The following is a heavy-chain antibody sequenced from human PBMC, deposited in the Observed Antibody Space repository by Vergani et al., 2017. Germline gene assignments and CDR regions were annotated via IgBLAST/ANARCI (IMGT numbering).Heavy chain of an antibody. Sequence: QVQVVQSGAEVKKSGASVKVSCKASGGTFSSYAISWVRQAPGQGLEWMGGIIPIFGTANYAQKFQGRVTITADESTSTAYMELSSLRSEDTAVYYCARDISITMVRGVITLDYWGQGTLVTVSS. J-gene: IGHJ4*02. CDR1: GGTFSSYA. D-gene: IGHD3-10*01. CDR2: IIPIFGTA. CDR3: ARDISITMVRGVITLDY. V-gene: IGHV1-69*01.